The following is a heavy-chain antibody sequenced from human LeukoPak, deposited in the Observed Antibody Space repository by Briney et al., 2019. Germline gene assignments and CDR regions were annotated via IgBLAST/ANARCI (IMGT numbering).Heavy chain of an antibody. CDR3: ARDSPSGAADLFDY. J-gene: IGHJ4*02. D-gene: IGHD6-13*01. CDR1: GYTFTSYG. V-gene: IGHV1-18*01. Sequence: ASVKVSCKASGYTFTSYGISWVRQAPGQGLEWMGWISAYNGNTNYAQKLQGRVTITTDTSTSTAYMELRSLRSDDTAVYYCARDSPSGAADLFDYWGQGTLVTVSS. CDR2: ISAYNGNT.